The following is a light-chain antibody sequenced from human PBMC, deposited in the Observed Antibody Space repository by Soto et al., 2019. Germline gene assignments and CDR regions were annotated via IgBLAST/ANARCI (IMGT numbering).Light chain of an antibody. CDR3: SSFAGNNNLV. CDR1: SSDVGVYNY. V-gene: IGLV2-8*01. CDR2: EVS. J-gene: IGLJ2*01. Sequence: QSVLTQPPSASGSPGQSVTISCTGTSSDVGVYNYVSWYQQHPGKAPKLMIYEVSKRPSGLPDRFSGSMSGNTASLTVSGLQAEDESDYYCSSFAGNNNLVFGGGTKLTVL.